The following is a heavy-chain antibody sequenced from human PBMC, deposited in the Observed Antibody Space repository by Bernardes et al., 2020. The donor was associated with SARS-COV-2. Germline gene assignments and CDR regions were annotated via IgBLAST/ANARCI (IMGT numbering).Heavy chain of an antibody. D-gene: IGHD6-13*01. CDR1: GGPISGYF. Sequence: SETLSLTCTVSGGPISGYFWSWIRQPPGKGLEWIGYIYYTGSANYNPSLKSRLAISLDTPKNLFSLKLSSLTAADTAVYYCARVGVISSPFDSWGQGTLVTVSS. V-gene: IGHV4-59*01. CDR2: IYYTGSA. J-gene: IGHJ4*02. CDR3: ARVGVISSPFDS.